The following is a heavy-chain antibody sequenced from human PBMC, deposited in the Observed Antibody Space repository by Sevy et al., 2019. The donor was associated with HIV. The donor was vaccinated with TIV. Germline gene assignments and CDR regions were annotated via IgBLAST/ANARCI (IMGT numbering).Heavy chain of an antibody. CDR1: GFTFSSYA. Sequence: GGSLRLSCAASGFTFSSYAMHWVRQAPGKGLEWVAVISYDGSNKYYADSVKGRFTISRDNSKNTLYLQMNSLRPEDTALYYCARDPGYCSSTSCYGGMDVWGQGTTVTVSS. CDR3: ARDPGYCSSTSCYGGMDV. CDR2: ISYDGSNK. V-gene: IGHV3-30-3*01. J-gene: IGHJ6*02. D-gene: IGHD2-2*01.